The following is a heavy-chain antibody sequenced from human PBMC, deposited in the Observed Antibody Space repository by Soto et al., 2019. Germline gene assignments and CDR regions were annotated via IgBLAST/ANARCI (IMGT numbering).Heavy chain of an antibody. J-gene: IGHJ6*02. V-gene: IGHV1-18*01. CDR2: ISTYNGNT. Sequence: QVKLVQSGAEVKKPGASVKVSCKASGYSFITYGISWVRQAPGQGREWMGWISTYNGNTNYAQKLQGRITMTTDTTTTTGYMELSSMRSDDTAVYYCARDRPTSSIRARDYYYAMDVWGQGTTVTVSS. CDR1: GYSFITYG. CDR3: ARDRPTSSIRARDYYYAMDV. D-gene: IGHD6-6*01.